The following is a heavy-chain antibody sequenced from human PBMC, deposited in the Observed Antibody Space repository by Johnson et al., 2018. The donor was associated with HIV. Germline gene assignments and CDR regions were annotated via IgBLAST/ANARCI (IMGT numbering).Heavy chain of an antibody. CDR1: GFTFSSYG. V-gene: IGHV3-30*02. Sequence: QVQLVESGGGVVQPGGSLRLSCAASGFTFSSYGMHWVRQAPGKGLEWVAFIRYDGSNKYYADSVKGRFTISRDNSKKPLYLQMNSLRAEDTAVYYFAKGGGTSGAAVLVAFDIWGQGTMVTVSS. D-gene: IGHD2-2*01. CDR2: IRYDGSNK. CDR3: AKGGGTSGAAVLVAFDI. J-gene: IGHJ3*02.